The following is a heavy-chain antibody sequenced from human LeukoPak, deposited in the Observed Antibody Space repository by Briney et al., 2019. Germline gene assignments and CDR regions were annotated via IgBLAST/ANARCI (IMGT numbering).Heavy chain of an antibody. D-gene: IGHD1-26*01. V-gene: IGHV4-34*01. CDR1: GGSFSGYY. J-gene: IGHJ4*02. CDR3: AKSGGSGLIDY. CDR2: INHSGST. Sequence: SETLSLTCAVYGGSFSGYYWSWIRQPPGKGLEWIGEINHSGSTNYNPSLKSRVTISVDTSKNQFSLKLSSVTAADTAVYYCAKSGGSGLIDYWGQGTLVTVSS.